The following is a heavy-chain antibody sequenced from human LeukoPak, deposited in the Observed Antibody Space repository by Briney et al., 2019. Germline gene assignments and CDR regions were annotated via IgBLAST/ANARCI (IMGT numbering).Heavy chain of an antibody. CDR3: ATLTENMY. J-gene: IGHJ4*02. CDR1: GYTFTSYG. V-gene: IGHV1-18*01. CDR2: IKTSNEDT. Sequence: GASVKVSCKASGYTFTSYGISWVRQAPGQGLEWLGWIKTSNEDTNYAQKLQGRVTLTTDTSTSTAYMELRGLRSDDTAVYYCATLTENMYWGQGTLVTVSS. D-gene: IGHD2/OR15-2a*01.